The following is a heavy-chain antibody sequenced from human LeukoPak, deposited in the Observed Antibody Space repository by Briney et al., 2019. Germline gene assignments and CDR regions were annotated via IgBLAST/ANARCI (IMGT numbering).Heavy chain of an antibody. Sequence: SETLSLTCAVYGGSFSGYYWSWIRQPPGKGLEWIGYVSYSGNTNYNPSLKSRVTISVDPSKNQFSLRLSSVTAADTAVYYCARAGRIEATGTYYLDYWGQGTLVTVSS. V-gene: IGHV4-59*01. CDR1: GGSFSGYY. D-gene: IGHD6-13*01. CDR3: ARAGRIEATGTYYLDY. CDR2: VSYSGNT. J-gene: IGHJ4*02.